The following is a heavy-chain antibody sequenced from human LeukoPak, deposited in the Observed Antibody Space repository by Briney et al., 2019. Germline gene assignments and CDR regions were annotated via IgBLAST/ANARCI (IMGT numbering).Heavy chain of an antibody. D-gene: IGHD2-2*02. J-gene: IGHJ4*02. Sequence: ASVKVSCKASGYTFTSYGISWVRQAPGQGLEWMGWIIPIFGTANYAQKFQGRVTITADESTSTAYMELSSLRSEDTAVYYCARECSSTSCHTGFDYWGQGTLVTVSS. V-gene: IGHV1-69*13. CDR1: GYTFTSYG. CDR3: ARECSSTSCHTGFDY. CDR2: IIPIFGTA.